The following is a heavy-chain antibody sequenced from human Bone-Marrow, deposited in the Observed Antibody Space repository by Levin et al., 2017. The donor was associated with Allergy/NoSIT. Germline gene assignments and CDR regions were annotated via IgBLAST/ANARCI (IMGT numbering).Heavy chain of an antibody. V-gene: IGHV4-59*01. CDR2: IYYSGST. J-gene: IGHJ3*02. CDR1: GGSISSYY. D-gene: IGHD3-3*02. CDR3: ARAGGGVELGGGPFLEWLQPPSNAFDI. Sequence: SQTLSLTCTVSGGSISSYYWSWIRQPPGKGLEWIGYIYYSGSTNYNPSLKSRVTISVDTSKNQFSLKLSSVTAADTAVYYCARAGGGVELGGGPFLEWLQPPSNAFDIWGQGTMVTVSS.